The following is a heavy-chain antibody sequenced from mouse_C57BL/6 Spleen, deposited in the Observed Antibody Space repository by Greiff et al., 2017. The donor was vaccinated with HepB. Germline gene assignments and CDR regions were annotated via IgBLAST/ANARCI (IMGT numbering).Heavy chain of an antibody. V-gene: IGHV6-3*01. Sequence: EVKLMESGGGSVQPGGSMKLTCVASGLTFSNYWMNWVRQSPEKGLEWVAQIRLKADNYATHYAESVKGRFTISRDDSKSSVYLQMNNLRAEDTGIYYCTDPGTLDYWGQGTTLTVSS. CDR2: IRLKADNYAT. D-gene: IGHD4-1*01. J-gene: IGHJ2*01. CDR3: TDPGTLDY. CDR1: GLTFSNYW.